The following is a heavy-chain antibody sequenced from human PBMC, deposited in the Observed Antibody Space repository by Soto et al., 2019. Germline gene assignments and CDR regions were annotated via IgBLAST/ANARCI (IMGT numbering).Heavy chain of an antibody. Sequence: EVQLVESGGDLVQPGGSLRLSCAASGFSFSTYWMTWVRQAPGRGLEWLASIKEDGGQSFYADCVRGRFIISRDNAKNSVYLQLNSLRDEDTAVYYCARGISQAVAPIMGCYFDYWGQGTLLTVSS. CDR3: ARGISQAVAPIMGCYFDY. V-gene: IGHV3-7*03. CDR2: IKEDGGQS. D-gene: IGHD5-12*01. CDR1: GFSFSTYW. J-gene: IGHJ4*02.